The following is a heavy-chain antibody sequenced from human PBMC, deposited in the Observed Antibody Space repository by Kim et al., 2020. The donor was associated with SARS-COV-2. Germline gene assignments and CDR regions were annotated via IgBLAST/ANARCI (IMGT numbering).Heavy chain of an antibody. V-gene: IGHV1-69*04. J-gene: IGHJ6*02. CDR3: AKTPYDYVWGSYPPRPNYGMDV. Sequence: SVKVSCKASGGTFSSYAISWVRQAPGQGLEWMGRIIPILGIANYAQKFQGRVTITADKSTSTAYMELSSLRSEDTAVYYCAKTPYDYVWGSYPPRPNYGMDVWGQGTTVTVSS. D-gene: IGHD3-16*02. CDR1: GGTFSSYA. CDR2: IIPILGIA.